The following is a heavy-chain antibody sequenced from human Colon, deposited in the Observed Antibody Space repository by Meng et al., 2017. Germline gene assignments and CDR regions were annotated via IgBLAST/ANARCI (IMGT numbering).Heavy chain of an antibody. Sequence: QVKLQQSGPGLVKPSKTLSLTGAISGDSVSSNRALWHWVRQSPSRGLEWLGQTYYRSEWQNHYGVSVKSRITINADTSRNHFSLHLNSVTPEDTAVYYCTTWYGEYWGQGTLVTVSS. CDR3: TTWYGEY. J-gene: IGHJ4*02. D-gene: IGHD3-10*01. V-gene: IGHV6-1*01. CDR2: TYYRSEWQN. CDR1: GDSVSSNRAL.